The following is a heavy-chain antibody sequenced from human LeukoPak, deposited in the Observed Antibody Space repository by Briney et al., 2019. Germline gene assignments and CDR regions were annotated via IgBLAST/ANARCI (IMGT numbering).Heavy chain of an antibody. CDR1: TDSFSSHY. J-gene: IGHJ3*02. V-gene: IGHV4-59*11. D-gene: IGHD4-17*01. Sequence: PSETLSLTCVVSTDSFSSHYWTWIRQPPGKGLEWIGYISYIGSTNYNPSLKSRVTISIDTSRNQFSLKLTSVTAADTAVYYCARDLVTVTKGFDIWGQGTMVSVSS. CDR2: ISYIGST. CDR3: ARDLVTVTKGFDI.